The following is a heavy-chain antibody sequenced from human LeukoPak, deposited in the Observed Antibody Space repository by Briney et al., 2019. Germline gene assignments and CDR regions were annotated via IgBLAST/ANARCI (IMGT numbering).Heavy chain of an antibody. V-gene: IGHV1-24*01. CDR1: GYTVTELS. J-gene: IGHJ3*02. CDR2: FDPEDGET. CDR3: ATRSDAVADPNDAFDI. Sequence: ASVKVSCKVSGYTVTELSMHWVQQAPGKGLEWMGGFDPEDGETIYAQKFQGRVTMTEDTSTDTAYMELSSLRSEDTAVYYCATRSDAVADPNDAFDIWGQGTMVTVSS. D-gene: IGHD6-19*01.